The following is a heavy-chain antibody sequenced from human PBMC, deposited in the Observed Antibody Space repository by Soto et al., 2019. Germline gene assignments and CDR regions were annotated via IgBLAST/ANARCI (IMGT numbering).Heavy chain of an antibody. CDR3: ARDLAAVPRAFDY. D-gene: IGHD6-13*01. Sequence: PPDTLSLTCTVPGGSISSYFYIWVRQPPGKGLEWIGSVYYTGTTDYNPSLKSRVTISVDTSKTQFSLNLRSVTAADTAVYYCARDLAAVPRAFDYWGRGTLVTVSS. CDR1: GGSISSYF. J-gene: IGHJ4*02. CDR2: VYYTGTT. V-gene: IGHV4-59*01.